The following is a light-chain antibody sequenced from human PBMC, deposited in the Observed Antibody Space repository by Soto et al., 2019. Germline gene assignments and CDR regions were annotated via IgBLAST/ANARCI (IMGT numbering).Light chain of an antibody. J-gene: IGLJ1*01. Sequence: QSALTQPASVSGSPGQSITISCTGTNSDVGGYNYVSWYQQHPGKAPKLMIYDVSNRPSGVSNRFSGSKSGNTASLTISGLQAEDEADYYCSSYTRSSTLFGTGTKLTVL. CDR3: SSYTRSSTL. V-gene: IGLV2-14*01. CDR1: NSDVGGYNY. CDR2: DVS.